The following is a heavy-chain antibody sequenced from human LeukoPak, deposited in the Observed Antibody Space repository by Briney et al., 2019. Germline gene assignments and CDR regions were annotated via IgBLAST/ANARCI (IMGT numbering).Heavy chain of an antibody. J-gene: IGHJ5*02. CDR3: ARSVWTQPRQLDRRFDP. CDR2: ISSSSSYI. V-gene: IGHV3-21*01. D-gene: IGHD6-13*01. CDR1: GFTFSSYS. Sequence: GGSLRLSCAAPGFTFSSYSMNWVRQAPGKGLEWVSSISSSSSYIYYADSVKGRFTISRDNAKNSLYLQMNSLRAEDTAVYYCARSVWTQPRQLDRRFDPWGQGTLVTGSS.